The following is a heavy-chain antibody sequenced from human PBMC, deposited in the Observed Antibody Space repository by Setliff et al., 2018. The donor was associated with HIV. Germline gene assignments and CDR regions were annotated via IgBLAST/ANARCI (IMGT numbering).Heavy chain of an antibody. CDR2: IYTSGNSRYT. J-gene: IGHJ4*02. D-gene: IGHD3-3*01. CDR1: GASVTNVLYY. V-gene: IGHV4-61*09. Sequence: SETLSLTCTVSGASVTNVLYYWSWLRQPAGKGLEWIGHIYTSGNSRYTNYNSSLESRVAISLDTSSNQFSLKLSSVTAADTAVYHCAREREAWSAYDSGGQGTLVTVSS. CDR3: AREREAWSAYDS.